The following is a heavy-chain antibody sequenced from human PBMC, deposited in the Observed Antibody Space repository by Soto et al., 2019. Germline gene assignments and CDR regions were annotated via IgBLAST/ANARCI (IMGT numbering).Heavy chain of an antibody. CDR2: ISGSGDST. D-gene: IGHD6-19*01. J-gene: IGHJ4*02. CDR3: AKERSSGWSLDY. CDR1: GFTFSTYA. V-gene: IGHV3-23*01. Sequence: GGSLILSCAASGFTFSTYAMNWVRQAPGKGLEWVSGISGSGDSTYYADSVKGRFTVSRDNSKNTLYLQMNSLRAEDTAVFYCAKERSSGWSLDYWGQGTLVTVSS.